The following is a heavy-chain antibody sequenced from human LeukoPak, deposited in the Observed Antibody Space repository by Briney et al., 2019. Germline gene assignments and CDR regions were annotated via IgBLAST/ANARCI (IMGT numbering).Heavy chain of an antibody. Sequence: GGSLRLSCSASGFTFSSYATHWVRQAPGKGLEYVSAISSNGGSTYYADSVKGRFTISRDNSKNTLYLQMSSLRAEDTAVYYCVKDRMVRGVLGYYFDYWGQGTLVTVSS. CDR2: ISSNGGST. CDR1: GFTFSSYA. CDR3: VKDRMVRGVLGYYFDY. J-gene: IGHJ4*02. V-gene: IGHV3-64D*06. D-gene: IGHD3-10*01.